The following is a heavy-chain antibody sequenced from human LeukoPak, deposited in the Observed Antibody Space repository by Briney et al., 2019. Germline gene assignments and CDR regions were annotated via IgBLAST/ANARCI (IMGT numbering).Heavy chain of an antibody. D-gene: IGHD6-19*01. CDR3: ARHGADSGWQYFQH. V-gene: IGHV4-59*08. CDR1: GGSIRNDY. Sequence: SETLSLTCTVSGGSIRNDYWSLIRQPPGKGLEGIGYIYYTGSTNYNPSLKNRVTMSLDTSRKKFSLKVNSLTAADTAVYYCARHGADSGWQYFQHWGQGTLVTVSS. J-gene: IGHJ1*01. CDR2: IYYTGST.